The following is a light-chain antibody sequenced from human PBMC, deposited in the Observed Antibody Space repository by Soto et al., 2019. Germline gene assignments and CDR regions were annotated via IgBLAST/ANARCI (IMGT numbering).Light chain of an antibody. J-gene: IGKJ1*01. V-gene: IGKV4-1*01. CDR1: QGVLYSSNNKNY. Sequence: DIVMTQSPDSLAVSLGERATINCKSSQGVLYSSNNKNYLAWYQQKPGQPPKLLIYWASTRESGVPDRFSGSGSGTDFTLTISSLQAEDVAVYYCQQYYSSPTFGQGTKVDIK. CDR2: WAS. CDR3: QQYYSSPT.